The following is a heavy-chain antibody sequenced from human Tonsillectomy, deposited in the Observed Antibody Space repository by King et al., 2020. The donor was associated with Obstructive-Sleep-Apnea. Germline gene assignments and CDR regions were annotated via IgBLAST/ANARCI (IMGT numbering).Heavy chain of an antibody. V-gene: IGHV4-59*01. D-gene: IGHD2-21*02. CDR1: GGSISSYY. Sequence: QLQESGPGLVKPSETLSLTCTVSGGSISSYYWSLSRQPPGKGLEWVGYIYYSGSTNYNPSLKSRVTISVDTSKNQFSLKLSSVTAADTAVYYCARATRGVTLDYWGQGTLVTVSS. CDR2: IYYSGST. J-gene: IGHJ4*02. CDR3: ARATRGVTLDY.